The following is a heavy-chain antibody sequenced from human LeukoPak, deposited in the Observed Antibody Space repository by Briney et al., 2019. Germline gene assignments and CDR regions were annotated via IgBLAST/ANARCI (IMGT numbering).Heavy chain of an antibody. CDR2: IYPGDSDT. CDR1: GYSFTSYW. Sequence: GESLKISCKGYGYSFTSYWIGWVRQMPGKGLEWMGIIYPGDSDTRYSPSFQGQVTISADKSISTAYLRWSSLKASDTAMYYCARRAFSSNGRSNWFDPWGQGTLVTVSS. V-gene: IGHV5-51*01. J-gene: IGHJ5*02. CDR3: ARRAFSSNGRSNWFDP.